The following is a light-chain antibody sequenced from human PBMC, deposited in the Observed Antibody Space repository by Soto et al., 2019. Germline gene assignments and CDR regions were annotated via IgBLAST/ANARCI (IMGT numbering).Light chain of an antibody. CDR1: SSHIGATYD. J-gene: IGLJ3*02. CDR3: QAFDNSLSASGV. Sequence: QSVLTQPPSVSGALGQRVTISCAGSSSHIGATYDIHWYQQLPGAAPRLLIYGNSNRPSGVPDRFAGSKSGTSASLAIIGLRVEDEGIYYCQAFDNSLSASGVFGGGTKRPS. CDR2: GNS. V-gene: IGLV1-40*01.